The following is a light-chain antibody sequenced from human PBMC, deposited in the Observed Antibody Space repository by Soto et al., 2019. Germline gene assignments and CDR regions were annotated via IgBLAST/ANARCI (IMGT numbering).Light chain of an antibody. J-gene: IGLJ1*01. CDR1: SNDVGGYYH. CDR3: CSYAGSYIYL. Sequence: QSALTQPRSVSGSPGQSVTISCTGTSNDVGGYYHVSWYQLHPGKAPKLMIYDVRKRPSGVPDRFSASKSGNTASLTISGLQAEDEADYFCCSYAGSYIYLFGSGTKLTVL. V-gene: IGLV2-11*01. CDR2: DVR.